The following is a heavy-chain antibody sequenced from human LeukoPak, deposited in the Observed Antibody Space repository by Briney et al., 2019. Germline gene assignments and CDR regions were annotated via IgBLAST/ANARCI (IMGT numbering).Heavy chain of an antibody. CDR3: ARDLYRYCGGDCPFDY. D-gene: IGHD2-21*02. V-gene: IGHV1-18*01. Sequence: ASVKVSCRASGYTFTSYGISWVRQAPGQGLEWMGWISAYNGNTNYAQKLQGRVTMTTDTSTSTAYMELRSLRSDDTAVYYCARDLYRYCGGDCPFDYWGQGTLVTVSP. CDR1: GYTFTSYG. CDR2: ISAYNGNT. J-gene: IGHJ4*02.